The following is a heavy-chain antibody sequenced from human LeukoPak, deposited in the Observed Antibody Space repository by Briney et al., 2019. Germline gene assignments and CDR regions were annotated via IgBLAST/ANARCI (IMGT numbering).Heavy chain of an antibody. D-gene: IGHD6-13*01. CDR1: GFTFSGYS. J-gene: IGHJ4*02. CDR3: ASAPPSSSWLDY. Sequence: GGSLRLSCAASGFTFSGYSMNWVRHAPGKGLEWVSSISSSSSYIYYADSVKGRFTISRDNAKNSLYLQMNSLRAEDTAVSYCASAPPSSSWLDYWGQGTLVTVSS. V-gene: IGHV3-21*01. CDR2: ISSSSSYI.